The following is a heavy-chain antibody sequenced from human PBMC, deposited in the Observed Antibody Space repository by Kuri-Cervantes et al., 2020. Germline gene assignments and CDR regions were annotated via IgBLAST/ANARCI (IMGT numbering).Heavy chain of an antibody. CDR3: ASVGSGGAPYY. CDR1: GFTFSSNW. J-gene: IGHJ4*02. D-gene: IGHD3-16*01. Sequence: GGSLRLSCAASGFTFSSNWMTWVRQVPGKGLEWVANIKQDGSEQNYVDSVKGRFTISRDNAKNSLYLEMSSLRAEDTAVYYCASVGSGGAPYYWGQGTLVTVSS. V-gene: IGHV3-7*01. CDR2: IKQDGSEQ.